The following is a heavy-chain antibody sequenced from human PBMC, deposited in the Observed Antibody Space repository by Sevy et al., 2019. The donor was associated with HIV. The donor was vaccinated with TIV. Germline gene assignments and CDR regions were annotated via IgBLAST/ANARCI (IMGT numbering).Heavy chain of an antibody. CDR3: AKDRFDGSGYYPEGAFDI. Sequence: GGSLRLSCAASGFTFNNYAMNWVRQAPGKGLEWVSAISGSGFSTYYADSVKGRFTFSRDNSKNTLYLQMNSLRAEDTAVYYCAKDRFDGSGYYPEGAFDILGQWTLVTVSS. D-gene: IGHD3-22*01. CDR1: GFTFNNYA. CDR2: ISGSGFST. J-gene: IGHJ3*02. V-gene: IGHV3-23*01.